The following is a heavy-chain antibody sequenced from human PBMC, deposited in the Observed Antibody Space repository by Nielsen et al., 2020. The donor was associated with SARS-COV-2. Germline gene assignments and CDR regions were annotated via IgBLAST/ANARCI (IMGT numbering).Heavy chain of an antibody. Sequence: SVKVSCKASGYIFTSYGISWVRQAPGQGLEWMGRIIPILGIANYAQKFQGRVTITADKSTSTAYMELSSLRSEDTAVYYCARDGDYDILTGYLDYWGQGTLVTVSS. V-gene: IGHV1-69*04. D-gene: IGHD3-9*01. CDR2: IIPILGIA. J-gene: IGHJ4*02. CDR3: ARDGDYDILTGYLDY. CDR1: GYIFTSYG.